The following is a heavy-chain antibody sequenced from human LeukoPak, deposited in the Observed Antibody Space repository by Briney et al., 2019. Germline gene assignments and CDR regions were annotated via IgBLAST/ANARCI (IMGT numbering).Heavy chain of an antibody. CDR2: IYTSGST. V-gene: IGHV4-61*02. CDR3: ARETGYSSPLDI. D-gene: IGHD6-13*01. CDR1: GGSISSGDYY. Sequence: SETLSLTCTVSGGSISSGDYYWSWIRQPPGKGLEWIGRIYTSGSTNYNPSLKSRVTMSVDTSKNQFSLKLSSVTAADTAVYYCARETGYSSPLDIWGQGTMVTVSS. J-gene: IGHJ3*02.